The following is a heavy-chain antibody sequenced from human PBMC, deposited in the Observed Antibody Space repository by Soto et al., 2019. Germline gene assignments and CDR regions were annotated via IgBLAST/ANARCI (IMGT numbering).Heavy chain of an antibody. V-gene: IGHV3-23*01. CDR2: IIHSGDST. J-gene: IGHJ4*02. D-gene: IGHD6-13*01. CDR3: ATGQQLGY. Sequence: EVQLLEFGGGLVQPGGSLSLSCAASGFTFSTYAMSWVRQAPGKGLEWVSKIIHSGDSTYYAGPVKGRFTISRDNSKNTVYLQMNSLRPEDTAVFYCATGQQLGYWGQGTLITVSS. CDR1: GFTFSTYA.